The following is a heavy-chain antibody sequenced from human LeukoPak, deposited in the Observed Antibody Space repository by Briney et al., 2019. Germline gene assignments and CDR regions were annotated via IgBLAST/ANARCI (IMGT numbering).Heavy chain of an antibody. CDR2: IGTSGDT. D-gene: IGHD3-22*01. CDR1: GFTFSRYE. V-gene: IGHV3-13*01. CDR3: VREDRGSSGTDAFDI. Sequence: GGSLRLSCAASGFTFSRYEMHWVRQVTGKRLEWVSAIGTSGDTFYTDSVKGRFTISRENAKNSLYLQMNSLSAGDTAVYFCVREDRGSSGTDAFDILGQGTMVSVSP. J-gene: IGHJ3*02.